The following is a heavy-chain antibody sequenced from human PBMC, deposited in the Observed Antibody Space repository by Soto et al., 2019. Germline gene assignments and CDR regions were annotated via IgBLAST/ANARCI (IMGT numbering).Heavy chain of an antibody. CDR1: GGSLSSYY. V-gene: IGHV4-59*01. CDR2: IYYSGST. D-gene: IGHD3-22*01. J-gene: IGHJ5*02. CDR3: ARSYYYDSSGYLTWFDP. Sequence: SETLSLTCTVSGGSLSSYYWSWIRQPPGKGLEWIGYIYYSGSTNYNPSLKSRVTISVDTSKNQFSLKLSSVTAADTAVYYCARSYYYDSSGYLTWFDPWGQGTLVTVSS.